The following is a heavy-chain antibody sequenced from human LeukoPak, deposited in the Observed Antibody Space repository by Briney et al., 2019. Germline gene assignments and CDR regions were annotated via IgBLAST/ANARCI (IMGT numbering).Heavy chain of an antibody. J-gene: IGHJ3*02. CDR3: ARGRHYYDSSDYYYEGDAFDI. Sequence: ASVKVSCKASGDTFTSYYMHWVRQAPGQGLEWMGIINPSGGSNTYAQKFQGRVAMTRDMSTSTVYMELSSLRSEDTAVYYCARGRHYYDSSDYYYEGDAFDIWGQGTMVTVSS. V-gene: IGHV1-46*01. D-gene: IGHD3-22*01. CDR2: INPSGGSN. CDR1: GDTFTSYY.